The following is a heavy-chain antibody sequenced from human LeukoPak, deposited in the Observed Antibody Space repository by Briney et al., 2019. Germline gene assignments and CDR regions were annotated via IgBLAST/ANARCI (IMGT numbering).Heavy chain of an antibody. Sequence: SETLSLTCTVSGGSISSYYWSWIRQPPGKGLEWIGYIYYSGSTNYNPSLKSRVTISVDTSKNQFSLELNSVTAADTAVYYCARMGAAAGTDYWGQGTLVTVSS. D-gene: IGHD6-13*01. CDR3: ARMGAAAGTDY. CDR2: IYYSGST. V-gene: IGHV4-59*01. CDR1: GGSISSYY. J-gene: IGHJ4*02.